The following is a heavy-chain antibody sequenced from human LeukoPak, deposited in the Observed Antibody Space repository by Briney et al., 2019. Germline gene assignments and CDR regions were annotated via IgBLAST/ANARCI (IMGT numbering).Heavy chain of an antibody. J-gene: IGHJ4*02. CDR1: GFTFSSYG. CDR3: ANGGYTSSWYVVDY. D-gene: IGHD6-13*01. CDR2: ISYDGSNK. Sequence: PGGSLRLSCAASGFTFSSYGMHWVRQAPGKGLEGGAVISYDGSNKYYADSVKGRFTISRDNSKNTLYLQMSSLRPEDTAVYYCANGGYTSSWYVVDYWGQGTLVTVSS. V-gene: IGHV3-30*18.